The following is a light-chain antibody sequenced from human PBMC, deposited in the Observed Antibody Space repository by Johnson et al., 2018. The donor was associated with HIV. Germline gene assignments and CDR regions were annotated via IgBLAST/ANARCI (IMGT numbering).Light chain of an antibody. V-gene: IGLV1-51*01. CDR1: SSNIGNNY. Sequence: QSVLTQPPPLSAAPGQKVTISCSGSSSNIGNNYVSWYQQLPVTAPKLLIYDNNKRPSGIPDRFSGSKSGTSATLAITGLQTGDEAEYYCGTWDSSLSAYNYVFGIGTKVTVL. CDR3: GTWDSSLSAYNYV. J-gene: IGLJ1*01. CDR2: DNN.